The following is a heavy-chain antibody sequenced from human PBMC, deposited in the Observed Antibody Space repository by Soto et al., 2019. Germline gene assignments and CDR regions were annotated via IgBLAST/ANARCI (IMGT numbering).Heavy chain of an antibody. CDR3: ARRYGVYFDY. J-gene: IGHJ4*02. V-gene: IGHV4-59*08. Sequence: QVQLQESAPGRVKPSETLSLTCTAPGGSISGYYWGWIRQPPGKGLEWIGYIYYSGSTNYNPSLKSRVTISVDTSKNQFSLKLSSVTAADTAVYYCARRYGVYFDYWGQGTLVTVSS. CDR1: GGSISGYY. CDR2: IYYSGST. D-gene: IGHD4-17*01.